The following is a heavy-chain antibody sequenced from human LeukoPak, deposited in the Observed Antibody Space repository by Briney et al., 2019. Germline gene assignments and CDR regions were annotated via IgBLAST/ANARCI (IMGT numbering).Heavy chain of an antibody. Sequence: PGGSLRLSCAASGFTFSSYWMHWVRQAPGKGLVWVSRINSDGSSTSYADSVKGRFTISRDNAKNTLYLQMNSLRAEDTAVYYCARGAYYGSGNAFDYWGQGTLVTVSS. CDR3: ARGAYYGSGNAFDY. V-gene: IGHV3-74*01. CDR2: INSDGSST. CDR1: GFTFSSYW. J-gene: IGHJ4*02. D-gene: IGHD3-10*01.